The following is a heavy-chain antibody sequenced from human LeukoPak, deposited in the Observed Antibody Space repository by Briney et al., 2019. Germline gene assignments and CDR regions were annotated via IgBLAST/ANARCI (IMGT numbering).Heavy chain of an antibody. Sequence: GSSVKVSCKASGGTFSNYAISWVRQALGQGLEWMGGIIPIFHTATYAQKFQGKVTITADGSTRTAYMELSSLTSEETAVYYCSGVALRSSSWFEVRFDYWGQGTLVTVSS. CDR1: GGTFSNYA. V-gene: IGHV1-69*01. J-gene: IGHJ4*02. CDR3: SGVALRSSSWFEVRFDY. CDR2: IIPIFHTA. D-gene: IGHD6-13*01.